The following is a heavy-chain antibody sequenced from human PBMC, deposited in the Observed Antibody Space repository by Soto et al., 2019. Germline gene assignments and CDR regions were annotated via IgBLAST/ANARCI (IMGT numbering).Heavy chain of an antibody. J-gene: IGHJ4*02. Sequence: SETLSLTCGVYGGSFSGYYCTWIRQPPGKGLEWIGEINDSGGTDYNPSLKSRVTISLDTSKNQLSLKLSSVTAADTAVYYCARGRKGFSSSCYVDWGQGTLVTVSS. V-gene: IGHV4-34*01. CDR2: INDSGGT. CDR1: GGSFSGYY. CDR3: ARGRKGFSSSCYVD. D-gene: IGHD6-13*01.